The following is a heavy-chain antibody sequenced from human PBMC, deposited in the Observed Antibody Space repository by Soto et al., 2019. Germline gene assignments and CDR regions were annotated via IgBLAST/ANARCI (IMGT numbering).Heavy chain of an antibody. D-gene: IGHD2-21*02. V-gene: IGHV1-58*01. CDR1: GFTFTNSA. CDR3: AADSCGGDCYSPWFDP. Sequence: QMQLVQSGPEVKKPGTSVKVSCKASGFTFTNSAVQWVRQARGQRLEWIGWIVVGSGNTHYAQKFQERVSITRDMSTSTAYMELSSVRSEDTAVYYCAADSCGGDCYSPWFDPWGQGTLVTVSS. J-gene: IGHJ5*02. CDR2: IVVGSGNT.